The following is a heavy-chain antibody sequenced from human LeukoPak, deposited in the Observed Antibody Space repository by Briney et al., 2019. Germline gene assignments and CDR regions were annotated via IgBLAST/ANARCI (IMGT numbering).Heavy chain of an antibody. D-gene: IGHD6-6*01. V-gene: IGHV3-7*01. CDR2: IKQNGSQR. Sequence: GGSLRLSCAASGFTFSEYWMTWVRQAPGKGPEWVGKIKQNGSQRYYVYPVSGRSTISSENAKHALFQQMNGLRAEDAAVYCCARRGGSSSRRSPIDYWGQGTLVTVSS. CDR1: GFTFSEYW. CDR3: ARRGGSSSRRSPIDY. J-gene: IGHJ4*02.